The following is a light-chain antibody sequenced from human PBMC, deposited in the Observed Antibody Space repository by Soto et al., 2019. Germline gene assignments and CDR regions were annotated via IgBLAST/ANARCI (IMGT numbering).Light chain of an antibody. CDR3: AIWDLTLSAWV. J-gene: IGLJ3*02. CDR1: TSNIGGNT. CDR2: SND. V-gene: IGLV1-44*01. Sequence: QLVLTQPPSASGTPGQRVTISCSGTTSNIGGNTVSWYHHLPGTAPKLLIYSNDQRPSGVPDRFSGSKSGTSASLAISGLQSEDEADYYCAIWDLTLSAWVFGGGTKLTVL.